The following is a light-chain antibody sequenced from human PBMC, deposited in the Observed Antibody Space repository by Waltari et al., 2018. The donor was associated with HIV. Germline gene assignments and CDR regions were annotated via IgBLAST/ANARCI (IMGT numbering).Light chain of an antibody. Sequence: QSVLTQPPSVSEAPGQRVTISCSGSTSNIGSNPVNWYQQVPGKAPKLLMYYSDPLSSRVAARCSASKSGTSASLAIRGLQSQDEADYYCAAWDDSLNGYVFGSGTKVTVL. CDR2: YSD. CDR3: AAWDDSLNGYV. V-gene: IGLV1-36*01. J-gene: IGLJ1*01. CDR1: TSNIGSNP.